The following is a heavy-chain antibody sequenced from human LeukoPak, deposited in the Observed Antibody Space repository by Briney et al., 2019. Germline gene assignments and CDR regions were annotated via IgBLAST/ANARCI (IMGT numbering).Heavy chain of an antibody. CDR1: GFTFSSYG. J-gene: IGHJ4*02. V-gene: IGHV3-23*01. Sequence: GGSLRLSCAASGFTFSSYGMSWVRQAPGKGLEWVSAISGSGGSTYYADSVKGRFTISRDNSKNTLYLQMNSLRAEDTAVYYCAKGKPDGIAAALDYWGQGTLVTVSS. D-gene: IGHD6-13*01. CDR3: AKGKPDGIAAALDY. CDR2: ISGSGGST.